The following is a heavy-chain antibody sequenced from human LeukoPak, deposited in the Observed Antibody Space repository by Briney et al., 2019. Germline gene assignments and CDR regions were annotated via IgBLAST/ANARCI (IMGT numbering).Heavy chain of an antibody. CDR2: IGGNGGST. V-gene: IGHV3-23*01. D-gene: IGHD1-26*01. CDR1: GFTFNTYS. CDR3: AKGSSYSGNLVDY. Sequence: PGGSLRLPCAASGFTFNTYSLSWVRHSPGKGLEWVSAIGGNGGSTYYAESVRGRFTISRDNSMNTLYLQMNRLRVEDTAVYYCAKGSSYSGNLVDYWGKGNLVTVSS. J-gene: IGHJ4*02.